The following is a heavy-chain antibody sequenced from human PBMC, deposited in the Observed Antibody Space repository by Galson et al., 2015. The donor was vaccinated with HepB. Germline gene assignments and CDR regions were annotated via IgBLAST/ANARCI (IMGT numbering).Heavy chain of an antibody. CDR2: INPNSGGT. CDR3: ARVGDIVVVPAAAYFDY. J-gene: IGHJ4*02. CDR1: GYTFTGYY. Sequence: SVKVSCKASGYTFTGYYMHWVRQAPGQGLEWMGWINPNSGGTNYAQKFQGRVTMTRDTSISTAYMELSRLRSDGTAVYYCARVGDIVVVPAAAYFDYWGQGTLVTVSS. D-gene: IGHD2-2*01. V-gene: IGHV1-2*02.